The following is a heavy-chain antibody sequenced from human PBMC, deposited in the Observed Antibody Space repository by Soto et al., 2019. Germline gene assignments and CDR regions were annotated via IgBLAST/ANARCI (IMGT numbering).Heavy chain of an antibody. V-gene: IGHV3-74*01. J-gene: IGHJ4*02. CDR1: GFTFSSYW. D-gene: IGHD2-15*01. CDR2: INSDGSST. CDR3: IRTILVVAAATREDY. Sequence: EVQLVESGGGLVQPGGSLRLSCAASGFTFSSYWMHWVRQAPGKGLVWVSRINSDGSSTSYADSVKGRFTISRDNAKNTLYQQMNSLRAEDTAVYYCIRTILVVAAATREDYWGQGTLVTVSS.